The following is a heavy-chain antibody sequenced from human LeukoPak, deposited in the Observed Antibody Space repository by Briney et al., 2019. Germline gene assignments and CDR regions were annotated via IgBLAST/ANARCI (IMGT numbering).Heavy chain of an antibody. V-gene: IGHV3-21*01. J-gene: IGHJ6*03. CDR3: ARVGPWVNPDYYYYYMDV. CDR1: RFTFSSYS. CDR2: ISSSSSYI. Sequence: GGSLRLSCAASRFTFSSYSMNWVRQAPGKGLEWVSSISSSSSYIYYADSMKGRFTISRDNAKNSLYLQMNSLRAEDTAVYYCARVGPWVNPDYYYYYMDVWGKGTTVTVSS. D-gene: IGHD1-14*01.